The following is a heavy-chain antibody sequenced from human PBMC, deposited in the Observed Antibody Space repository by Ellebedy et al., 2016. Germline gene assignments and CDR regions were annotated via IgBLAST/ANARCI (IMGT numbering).Heavy chain of an antibody. V-gene: IGHV3-21*01. CDR1: GFTFSVAG. CDR2: IVFSGTAT. CDR3: ARDGSEWSRDY. J-gene: IGHJ4*02. Sequence: GESLKISXAASGFTFSVAGMTWVRQAPGKGLEWVATIVFSGTATYYSDSLKGRFIVSRDNAKNSLFLQMNSLRVEDTAVYYCARDGSEWSRDYWGQGTLVTVSS. D-gene: IGHD3-3*01.